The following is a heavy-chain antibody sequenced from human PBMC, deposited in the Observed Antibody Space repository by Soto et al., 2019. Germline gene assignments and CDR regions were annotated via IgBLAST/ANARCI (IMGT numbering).Heavy chain of an antibody. J-gene: IGHJ3*02. Sequence: SETLSLTCTVSGGSSSSYYWSWIRQPPGKGLEWIGYIYYSGSTNYNPSLKSRVTISVDTSKNQFSLKLSSVTAADTAVYYCASTAYSSSWDGDAFDIWGQGTMVTVSS. CDR1: GGSSSSYY. V-gene: IGHV4-59*01. D-gene: IGHD6-13*01. CDR3: ASTAYSSSWDGDAFDI. CDR2: IYYSGST.